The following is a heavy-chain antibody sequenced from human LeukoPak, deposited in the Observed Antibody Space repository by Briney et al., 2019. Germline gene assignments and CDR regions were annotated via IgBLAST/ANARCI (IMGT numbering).Heavy chain of an antibody. J-gene: IGHJ3*02. D-gene: IGHD3-9*01. V-gene: IGHV1-18*01. CDR1: GYTFTSYG. CDR2: ISAYNGNT. Sequence: APVKVSCKASGYTFTSYGISWVRQAPGQGLEWMGWISAYNGNTNYAQKLQGRVTMTTDTSTSTAYMELRSLRSDDTAVYYCARDLNVLRYFDWLLGDAFDIWGQGTMVTVSS. CDR3: ARDLNVLRYFDWLLGDAFDI.